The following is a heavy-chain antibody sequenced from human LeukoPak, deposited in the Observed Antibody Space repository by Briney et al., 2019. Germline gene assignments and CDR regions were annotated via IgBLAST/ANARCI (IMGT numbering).Heavy chain of an antibody. V-gene: IGHV3-21*01. CDR1: GFTFNRYN. Sequence: GGSLRLSCAASGFTFNRYNMNWVRRAPGKGLEWVSSISTSSSYIYYADSVRGRFTISRDNAKNSLYLQMNSLRAEDTAVYYCARVDGTYIAARPVDYWGQGTLVTVSS. D-gene: IGHD6-6*01. CDR2: ISTSSSYI. J-gene: IGHJ4*02. CDR3: ARVDGTYIAARPVDY.